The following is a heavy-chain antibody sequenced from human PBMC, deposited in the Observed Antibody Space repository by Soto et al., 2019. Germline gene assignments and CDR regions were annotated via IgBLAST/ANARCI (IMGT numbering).Heavy chain of an antibody. Sequence: QVQLVQSGAEEKKPGASVKVSCKASGYTFTTYAMHWVRQAPGQRLEWMGWINAGNGNTKYAQKFQGRVTITRDTAASTAYMELSSLRSEDTAVYYCARAVAVPADFDYWGQGTLVTVSS. V-gene: IGHV1-3*05. D-gene: IGHD6-19*01. CDR1: GYTFTTYA. J-gene: IGHJ4*02. CDR2: INAGNGNT. CDR3: ARAVAVPADFDY.